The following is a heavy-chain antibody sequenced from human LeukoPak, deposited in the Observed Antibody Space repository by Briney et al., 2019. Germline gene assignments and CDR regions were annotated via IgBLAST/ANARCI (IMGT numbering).Heavy chain of an antibody. CDR1: GYTFTSYG. V-gene: IGHV1-18*04. J-gene: IGHJ4*02. D-gene: IGHD6-19*01. CDR3: ARVRSSGWYTDY. Sequence: AAVKVSCKASGYTFTSYGISGVRQAPGQGLEWMGWISAYNGNTNYAQKLQGRVTMTTDTSTSTAYMELRSLRSDDTAVYYCARVRSSGWYTDYWGQGTLVTVSS. CDR2: ISAYNGNT.